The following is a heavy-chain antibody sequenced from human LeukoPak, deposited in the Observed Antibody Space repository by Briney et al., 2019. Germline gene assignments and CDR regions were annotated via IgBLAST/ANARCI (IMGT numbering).Heavy chain of an antibody. CDR1: GGTFSSYA. CDR3: ARGDCSSTSCYGGLDY. CDR2: IIPIFGIA. V-gene: IGHV1-69*04. D-gene: IGHD2-2*01. Sequence: SVKVSCKASGGTFSSYAISWVRQAPGQGLERMGRIIPIFGIANYAQKFQGRVTMTTDTSTSTAYMELRSLRSDDTAVYYCARGDCSSTSCYGGLDYWGQGTLVTVSS. J-gene: IGHJ4*02.